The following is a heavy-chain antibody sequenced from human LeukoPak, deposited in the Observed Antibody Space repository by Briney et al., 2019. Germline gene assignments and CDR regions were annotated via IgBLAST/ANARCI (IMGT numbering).Heavy chain of an antibody. Sequence: GGTLRLSCAASGFTFSDYYMSCIRQPPGKGLEWVSHISSSSSYTNYADSVKGRFTISRDNAKNSLYLQMNSLTAEDTAVYYCARGDSSSPSQFDYWGQGTLVTVSS. CDR2: ISSSSSYT. J-gene: IGHJ4*02. V-gene: IGHV3-11*06. CDR1: GFTFSDYY. CDR3: ARGDSSSPSQFDY. D-gene: IGHD6-13*01.